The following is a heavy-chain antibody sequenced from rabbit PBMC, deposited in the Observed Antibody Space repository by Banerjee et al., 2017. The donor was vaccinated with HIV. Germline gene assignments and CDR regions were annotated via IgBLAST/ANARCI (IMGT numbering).Heavy chain of an antibody. CDR3: ARRMPTATFNL. CDR1: GLDFSSRYW. J-gene: IGHJ4*01. CDR2: IDAGGSGST. D-gene: IGHD7-1*01. Sequence: QSLEESGGDLVKPGASLTLTCKASGLDFSSRYWICWVRQAPGKGLEWIACIDAGGSGSTYYASWAKGRFTISKASSTTVTLQMTSLTAADTATYFCARRMPTATFNLWGQGTLVTVS. V-gene: IGHV1S40*01.